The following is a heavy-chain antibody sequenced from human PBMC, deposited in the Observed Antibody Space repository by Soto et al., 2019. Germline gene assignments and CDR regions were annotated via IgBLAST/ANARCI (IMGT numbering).Heavy chain of an antibody. J-gene: IGHJ4*02. CDR3: ARFLRLTPGFDY. CDR1: GYTFTSYA. V-gene: IGHV1-3*01. D-gene: IGHD3-3*01. Sequence: ASVKVSCKASGYTFTSYAMHWVRQAPGQRLEWMGWINAGNGNTKYSQKFQGRVTITRDTSASTAYMELSSLRSEDTAVYYCARFLRLTPGFDYWGQGNLVTFSS. CDR2: INAGNGNT.